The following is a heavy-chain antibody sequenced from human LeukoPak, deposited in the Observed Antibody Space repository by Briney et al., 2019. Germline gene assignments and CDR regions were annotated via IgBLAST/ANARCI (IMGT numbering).Heavy chain of an antibody. J-gene: IGHJ4*02. CDR2: INHSGST. CDR3: ASRIAARRVY. Sequence: SETLSLTCAVYGGSFSGYYWSWIRQPPGKGLEWIGEINHSGSTNYNPSLKSRVTISVDTSKNQFSLKLSSVTAADTAVYYCASRIAARRVYWGQGTLVTVSS. CDR1: GGSFSGYY. D-gene: IGHD6-6*01. V-gene: IGHV4-34*01.